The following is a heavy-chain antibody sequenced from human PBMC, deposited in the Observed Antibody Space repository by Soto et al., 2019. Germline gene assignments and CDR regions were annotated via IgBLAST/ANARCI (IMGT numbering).Heavy chain of an antibody. J-gene: IGHJ6*03. CDR1: GFTFSSYS. V-gene: IGHV3-48*01. CDR3: ARGLGVVTHMDV. CDR2: ISSSSSTI. D-gene: IGHD3-3*01. Sequence: PGGSLRLSCAASGFTFSSYSMNWVRQAPGKGLEWVSYISSSSSTIYYADSVKGRFTISRDNAKNSLYLQMNSLRAEDTAVYYWARGLGVVTHMDVWGKGTMVTVSS.